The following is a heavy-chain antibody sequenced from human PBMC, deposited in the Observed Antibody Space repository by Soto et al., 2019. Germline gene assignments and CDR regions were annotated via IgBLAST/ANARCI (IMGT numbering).Heavy chain of an antibody. V-gene: IGHV1-18*01. CDR3: ARASGSSYWFDP. CDR2: ISAYNGNT. CDR1: GYTFTSYA. Sequence: ASVKVSSKASGYTFTSYAISSLRQAPGQGLEWMGWISAYNGNTNYAQKLQGRVTMTTDTSTSTAYMELRSLRSDDTAVYYCARASGSSYWFDPWGQGTLVTVS. D-gene: IGHD1-26*01. J-gene: IGHJ5*02.